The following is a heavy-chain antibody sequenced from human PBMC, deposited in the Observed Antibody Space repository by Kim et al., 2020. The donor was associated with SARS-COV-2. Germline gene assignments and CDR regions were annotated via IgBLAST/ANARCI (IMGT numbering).Heavy chain of an antibody. D-gene: IGHD6-6*01. V-gene: IGHV1-2*02. J-gene: IGHJ5*02. Sequence: QKFQGRVTMTRDTSISAAYVELSRLRSDDTAVYYCARKGRYSSLSRWFDPWGQGTLVTVSS. CDR3: ARKGRYSSLSRWFDP.